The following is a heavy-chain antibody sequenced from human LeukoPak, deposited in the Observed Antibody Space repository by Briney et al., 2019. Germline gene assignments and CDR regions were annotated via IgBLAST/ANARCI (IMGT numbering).Heavy chain of an antibody. CDR1: GYTFISYD. D-gene: IGHD5-18*01. J-gene: IGHJ6*03. CDR2: MNPNSANT. V-gene: IGHV1-8*03. CDR3: ARGGIPQFYYYMDV. Sequence: ASVKVSCKATGYTFISYDINWVRQAPGQGLEWMGWMNPNSANTGYAQKFQGRVTITMDTSISTAYMELSSLRSEDTAVYYCARGGIPQFYYYMDVWGKGTTVTVSS.